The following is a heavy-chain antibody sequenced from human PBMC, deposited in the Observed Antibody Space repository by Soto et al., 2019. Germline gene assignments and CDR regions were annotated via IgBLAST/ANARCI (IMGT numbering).Heavy chain of an antibody. D-gene: IGHD2-2*02. CDR3: AREYTYGSNFFDC. J-gene: IGHJ4*02. CDR1: GGSISSADYY. CDR2: ISHSGST. Sequence: QVQLQESGPGLVKPSQTLSLTCTVSGGSISSADYYWSWIRQHPGKGLEWIGYISHSGSTYYNPSLKSSVIISVDTSKNQFSLSLTSVTAADTAVYYCAREYTYGSNFFDCWGQGALVTVSS. V-gene: IGHV4-31*03.